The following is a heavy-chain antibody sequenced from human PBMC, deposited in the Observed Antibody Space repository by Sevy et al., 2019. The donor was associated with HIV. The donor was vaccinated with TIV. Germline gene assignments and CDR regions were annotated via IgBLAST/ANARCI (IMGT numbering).Heavy chain of an antibody. J-gene: IGHJ4*02. CDR1: GFTFSSYS. CDR3: ATYPILIVVPC. CDR2: ISSRSSYI. D-gene: IGHD2-21*01. V-gene: IGHV3-21*01. Sequence: GGSLRLSCAASGFTFSSYSMNWVRQAPGKELEWVSSISSRSSYIYYADSVKGRFTISRDNAKNSLYLQMNSLRAEDTAVYYCATYPILIVVPCWGQGTLVTVSS.